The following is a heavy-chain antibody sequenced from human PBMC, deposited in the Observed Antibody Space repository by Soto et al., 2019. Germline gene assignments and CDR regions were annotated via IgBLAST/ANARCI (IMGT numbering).Heavy chain of an antibody. CDR1: GFTFSSYA. CDR2: ISGSGGST. CDR3: AKRDAKGWGYGSGGSCSWTRTNFDY. J-gene: IGHJ4*02. V-gene: IGHV3-23*01. D-gene: IGHD2-15*01. Sequence: EVQLLESGGGLVQPGGSLRLSCAASGFTFSSYAMSWVRQAPGKGLEWVSAISGSGGSTYYADSVKGRFTISRDNSKNTRYLQMNSLRAEDTAVYYCAKRDAKGWGYGSGGSCSWTRTNFDYWGQGTLVTVSS.